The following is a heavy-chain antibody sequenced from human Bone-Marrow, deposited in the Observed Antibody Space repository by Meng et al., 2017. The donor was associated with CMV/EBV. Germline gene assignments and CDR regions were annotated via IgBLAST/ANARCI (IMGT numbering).Heavy chain of an antibody. CDR3: ARDESSGDYYDSSGYYQSPFFDY. V-gene: IGHV3-30*04. CDR2: ISYDGSNK. Sequence: GESLKISCAASGFTFSSYAMHWVRQAPGKGLEWVAVISYDGSNKYYADSVKGRFTISRDNSKNTLYLQMNSLRAEDTAVHYCARDESSGDYYDSSGYYQSPFFDYWGQGTLVTVSS. J-gene: IGHJ4*02. D-gene: IGHD3-22*01. CDR1: GFTFSSYA.